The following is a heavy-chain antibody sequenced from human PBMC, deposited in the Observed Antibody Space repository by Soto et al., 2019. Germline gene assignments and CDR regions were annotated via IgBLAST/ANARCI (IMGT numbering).Heavy chain of an antibody. Sequence: TLSLTCAVSGGSISSGGYSWSWIRQPPGKGLEWIGYIYHSGSTYYNPSLKSRVTISVDRSKNQFSLKLSSVTAADTAVYYCARGRVKYGTAHNFDYWGQGTLVTVSS. V-gene: IGHV4-30-2*01. D-gene: IGHD1-1*01. CDR2: IYHSGST. J-gene: IGHJ4*02. CDR3: ARGRVKYGTAHNFDY. CDR1: GGSISSGGYS.